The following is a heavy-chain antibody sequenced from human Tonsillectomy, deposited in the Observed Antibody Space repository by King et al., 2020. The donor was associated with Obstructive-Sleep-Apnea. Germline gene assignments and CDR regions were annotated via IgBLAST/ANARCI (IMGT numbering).Heavy chain of an antibody. D-gene: IGHD3-22*01. V-gene: IGHV1-69*12. Sequence: QLVQSGAEVKKPGTSVKVSCKASGGTFSSYAISWVRQAPGQGLEWMGGIIPIFGTANYAQKFQGRVTITADESTSTAYMELSSLRSEDTAVYYCATPSPYYYDSSGYFDYWGQGTLVTVSS. J-gene: IGHJ4*02. CDR2: IIPIFGTA. CDR1: GGTFSSYA. CDR3: ATPSPYYYDSSGYFDY.